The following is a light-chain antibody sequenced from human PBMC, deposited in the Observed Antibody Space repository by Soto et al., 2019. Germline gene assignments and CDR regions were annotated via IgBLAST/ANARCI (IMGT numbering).Light chain of an antibody. V-gene: IGKV1-12*01. CDR3: HQASSFPFT. CDR2: GAS. Sequence: DIKMTQSPSSVSASVGDTINITCRASQDIKKWLAWYQQKPGRAPRVLIYGASHLENGVPSRFRGSGSGTDFSLTISSLQTEDFATYFCHQASSFPFTFGPGTKVDIK. J-gene: IGKJ3*01. CDR1: QDIKKW.